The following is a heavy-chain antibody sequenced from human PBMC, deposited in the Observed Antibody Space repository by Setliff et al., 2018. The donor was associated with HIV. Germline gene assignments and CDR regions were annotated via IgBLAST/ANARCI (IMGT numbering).Heavy chain of an antibody. CDR3: AKELAASGLGYFDS. J-gene: IGHJ4*02. D-gene: IGHD3-22*01. Sequence: PGGSLRLSCAASGFTFSSYWMSWVRQAPGKGLEWVANIKQDGTEKNYVDSVKGRFTISRDNSKNSLYLQMNSLRAEDTAEYYCAKELAASGLGYFDSWGRGILVTVSS. CDR2: IKQDGTEK. CDR1: GFTFSSYW. V-gene: IGHV3-7*03.